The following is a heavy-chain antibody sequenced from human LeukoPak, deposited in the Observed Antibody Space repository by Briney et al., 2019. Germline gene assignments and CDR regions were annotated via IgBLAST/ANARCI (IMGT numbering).Heavy chain of an antibody. D-gene: IGHD6-13*01. CDR1: GFTFSSYG. CDR3: ATGIIAAAGIDY. Sequence: GGSLRLSCAASGFTFSSYGMHWVRQAPGKGLEWVAVISYDGSNKYYADSVKGRFTISRDNSKNTLYLQMNSLRAEDTAVYYCATGIIAAAGIDYWGQGTLVTVS. J-gene: IGHJ4*02. V-gene: IGHV3-30*03. CDR2: ISYDGSNK.